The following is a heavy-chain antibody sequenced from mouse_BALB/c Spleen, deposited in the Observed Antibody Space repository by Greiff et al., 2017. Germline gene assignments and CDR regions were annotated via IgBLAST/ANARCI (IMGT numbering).Heavy chain of an antibody. CDR2: ISRGSSTI. J-gene: IGHJ4*01. D-gene: IGHD2-14*01. CDR3: ARSSEVRQGYYAMDY. Sequence: EVMLVESGGGLVQPGGSRKLSCAASGFTFSSFGMHWVRQAPEKGLEWVAYISRGSSTIYYADTVKGRFTISRDNPKNTLFLQMTSLRSEDTAMYYCARSSEVRQGYYAMDYWGQGTSVTVSS. V-gene: IGHV5-17*02. CDR1: GFTFSSFG.